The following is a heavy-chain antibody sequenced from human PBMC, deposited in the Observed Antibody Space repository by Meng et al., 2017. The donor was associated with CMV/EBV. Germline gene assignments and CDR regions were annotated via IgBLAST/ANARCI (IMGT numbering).Heavy chain of an antibody. J-gene: IGHJ5*02. D-gene: IGHD3-22*01. Sequence: LQLQESGPGLVTPSATLSLTCTVSGGSISSSSYYWGWIRQPPGRGLEWIGSIYYSGSTYYNPSLKSRVTISVDTSKNQFSLKLSSVTAADTAVYYCARGVVTMIVVYDPWGQGTLVTVSS. CDR3: ARGVVTMIVVYDP. CDR2: IYYSGST. V-gene: IGHV4-39*07. CDR1: GGSISSSSYY.